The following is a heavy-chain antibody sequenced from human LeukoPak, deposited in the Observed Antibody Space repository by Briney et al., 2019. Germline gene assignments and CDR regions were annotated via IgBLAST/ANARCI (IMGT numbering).Heavy chain of an antibody. CDR2: ISGSGGST. J-gene: IGHJ4*02. CDR1: GFTFSSYA. Sequence: GGSLRLSCAASGFTFSSYAMSSVRQAPGKGLEWVAAISGSGGSTYYADSVKGRFTISRDNSKNTLYLQMNSLRAEDTAVYYCAKFISSGRRGGFDYWGQGTLVTVSS. CDR3: AKFISSGRRGGFDY. D-gene: IGHD6-19*01. V-gene: IGHV3-23*01.